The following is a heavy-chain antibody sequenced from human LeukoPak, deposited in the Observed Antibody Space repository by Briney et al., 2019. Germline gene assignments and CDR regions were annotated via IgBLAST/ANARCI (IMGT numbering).Heavy chain of an antibody. CDR1: GGSVSSGSYY. Sequence: PSETLSLTCTVSGGSVSSGSYYWSWIRQPLGKGLEWIGYIYYSGSTNYNPSLKSRVTISVDTSKNQFSLKLSSVTAADTAVYYCARASSSPPRLKGYYYYGMDVWGQGTTVTVSS. D-gene: IGHD6-13*01. V-gene: IGHV4-61*01. CDR3: ARASSSPPRLKGYYYYGMDV. J-gene: IGHJ6*02. CDR2: IYYSGST.